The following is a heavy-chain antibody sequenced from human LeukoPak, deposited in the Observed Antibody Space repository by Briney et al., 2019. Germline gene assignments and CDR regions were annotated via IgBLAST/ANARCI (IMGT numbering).Heavy chain of an antibody. CDR2: IIPIFGTA. J-gene: IGHJ5*02. CDR3: GRVATDYDILTGSGYFDP. V-gene: IGHV1-69*05. CDR1: GGTFSSYA. D-gene: IGHD3-9*01. Sequence: GSSVKVSCKASGGTFSSYAISWVRQAPGQGLEWMGGIIPIFGTANYAQKFQGRVTITTDESTSTAYMELSSLRSEDTAVYYCGRVATDYDILTGSGYFDPWGQGTLVTVSS.